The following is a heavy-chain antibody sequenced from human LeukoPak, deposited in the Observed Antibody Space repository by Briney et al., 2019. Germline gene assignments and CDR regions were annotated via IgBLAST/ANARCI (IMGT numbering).Heavy chain of an antibody. Sequence: GAPVKVSCKASGYTLTDYYVHWVRQTPGQGLEWMGLINPNSGDTNYAQKFQGRVTMTSDTSISTAYMELSRLRSDDTAVFYCARTYYYGSGTYYGDYWGQGTLVTVSS. CDR3: ARTYYYGSGTYYGDY. D-gene: IGHD3-10*01. CDR2: INPNSGDT. J-gene: IGHJ4*02. V-gene: IGHV1-2*02. CDR1: GYTLTDYY.